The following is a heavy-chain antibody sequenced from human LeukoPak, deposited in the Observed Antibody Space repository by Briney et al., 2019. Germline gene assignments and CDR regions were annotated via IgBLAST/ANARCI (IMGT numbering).Heavy chain of an antibody. Sequence: SGGSLRLSCAASGFTFSSYAMSWVRQAPGKGLEWVSAISGSGGSTYYADSVKGRFTISRDNSENTLYLQMNSLRAEDTAVYYCAKDLSYEGLFDYWGQGTLVTVSS. CDR1: GFTFSSYA. CDR2: ISGSGGST. J-gene: IGHJ4*02. D-gene: IGHD2/OR15-2a*01. CDR3: AKDLSYEGLFDY. V-gene: IGHV3-23*01.